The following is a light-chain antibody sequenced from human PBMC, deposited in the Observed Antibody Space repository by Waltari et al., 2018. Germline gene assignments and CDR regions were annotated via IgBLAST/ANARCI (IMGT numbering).Light chain of an antibody. V-gene: IGKV3-11*01. CDR1: QSVSSY. CDR3: QQRSNWQIT. Sequence: EIVLTQSPATLSLSPGERATLSCRASQSVSSYLAWYKQKPGQAPRLLIYDASNRATGIPARFSGSGSGTDFTLTISSLEPEDFAVYYCQQRSNWQITFGPGTKVDIK. CDR2: DAS. J-gene: IGKJ3*01.